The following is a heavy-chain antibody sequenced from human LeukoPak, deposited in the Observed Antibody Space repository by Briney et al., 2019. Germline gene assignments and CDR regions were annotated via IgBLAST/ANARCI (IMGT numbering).Heavy chain of an antibody. CDR1: GYTFTSYG. CDR2: ISAYNGNT. CDR3: ARDRAVAGFDY. J-gene: IGHJ4*02. Sequence: EASVKVSCKASGYTFTSYGISWVRQAPGQGLEWMGWISAYNGNTNYAQKLQGRVTMTTDTSTSTAYMELRSLRSEDTAVYYCARDRAVAGFDYWGQGTLVAVSS. D-gene: IGHD6-19*01. V-gene: IGHV1-18*01.